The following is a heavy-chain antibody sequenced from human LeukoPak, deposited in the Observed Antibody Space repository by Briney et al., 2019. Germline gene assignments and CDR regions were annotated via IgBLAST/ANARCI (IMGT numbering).Heavy chain of an antibody. CDR2: IYYSGST. V-gene: IGHV4-39*07. J-gene: IGHJ4*02. D-gene: IGHD4-23*01. Sequence: SETLSLTCTVSGGCIRSNSYYWGWIRQPPGKGLEWLGSIYYSGSTYYNPSLKSRVTISVDTSKNQFSLKLSSVTAADTAVYYCASYGGNSNFDYWGQGTLVTVSS. CDR3: ASYGGNSNFDY. CDR1: GGCIRSNSYY.